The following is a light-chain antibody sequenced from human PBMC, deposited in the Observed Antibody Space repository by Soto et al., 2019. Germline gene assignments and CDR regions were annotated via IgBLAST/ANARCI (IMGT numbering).Light chain of an antibody. Sequence: DIVMTQSPDSLAVSLGERATINCKSSQSVLYSSNNKNYLAWYQQKPGQPPKLLIYWASTRESGVPDRFSGSGSGTDFPLTISGLQAGDVAVYYCQQYYSTSCTFGQGTKMEIK. CDR3: QQYYSTSCT. CDR1: QSVLYSSNNKNY. V-gene: IGKV4-1*01. J-gene: IGKJ2*02. CDR2: WAS.